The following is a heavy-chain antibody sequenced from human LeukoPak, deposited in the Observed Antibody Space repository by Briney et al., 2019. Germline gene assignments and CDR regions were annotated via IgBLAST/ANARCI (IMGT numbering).Heavy chain of an antibody. CDR1: GFTFSSYA. V-gene: IGHV3-30*04. CDR2: ISYDGSNK. Sequence: GGSLRLSCAASGFTFSSYAMHWVRQAPGKGLEWVAVISYDGSNKYYADSVKGRFTISRDNSKNTLYLRMNSLRAEDTAVYYCARDRPDFDWSLTFDYWGQGTLVTVSS. D-gene: IGHD3-9*01. J-gene: IGHJ4*02. CDR3: ARDRPDFDWSLTFDY.